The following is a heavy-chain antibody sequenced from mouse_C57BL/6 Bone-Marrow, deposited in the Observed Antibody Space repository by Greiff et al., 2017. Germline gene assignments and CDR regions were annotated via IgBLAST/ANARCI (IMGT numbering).Heavy chain of an antibody. CDR2: ISDGGSYT. D-gene: IGHD1-1*01. J-gene: IGHJ1*03. CDR1: GFTFSSYA. V-gene: IGHV5-4*03. Sequence: EVMLVESGGGLVKPGGSLKLSCAASGFTFSSYAMSWVRQTPEKRLEWVATISDGGSYTYYPENVKGRFTISRDNAKNNLYLQMSHLKSEDTAMYYCASDYYGSSLYWYFDVWGTGTTVTVSS. CDR3: ASDYYGSSLYWYFDV.